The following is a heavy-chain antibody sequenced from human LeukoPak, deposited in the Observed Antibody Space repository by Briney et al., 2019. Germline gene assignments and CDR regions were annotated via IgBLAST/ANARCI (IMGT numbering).Heavy chain of an antibody. CDR2: INHSGST. CDR1: GGSFSGYY. D-gene: IGHD2-15*01. CDR3: AIRRSGGSNDY. Sequence: SETLSLTCAIHGGSFSGYYWSWIRQPPGKGLEWIGEINHSGSTNYNPSLKSRVTISVDTSKNQFSLKLSSVTAADTAVYYCAIRRSGGSNDYWGQGTLVTVSS. V-gene: IGHV4-34*01. J-gene: IGHJ4*02.